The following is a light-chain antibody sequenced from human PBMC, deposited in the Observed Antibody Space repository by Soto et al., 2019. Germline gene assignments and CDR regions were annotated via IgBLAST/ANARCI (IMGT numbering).Light chain of an antibody. J-gene: IGKJ5*01. CDR2: AAS. CDR1: QSISSY. V-gene: IGKV1-39*01. Sequence: DIQMTQSPSSLSASVGDRVTITCRASQSISSYLNWYQQKPGKAPKLLLYAASSLQSGVPSRFSGSGSGTDYTLTISSLQHEDFATYYCQQSYSTPSITFGQGTRLESK. CDR3: QQSYSTPSIT.